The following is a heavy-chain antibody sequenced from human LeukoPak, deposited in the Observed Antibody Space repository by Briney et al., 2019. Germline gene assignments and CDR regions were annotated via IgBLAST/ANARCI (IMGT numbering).Heavy chain of an antibody. V-gene: IGHV5-51*01. CDR3: ASRTGSYYPFDS. CDR2: MYPGGSDI. J-gene: IGHJ4*02. Sequence: GESLKISCKGSGYSFSNYYIDWVRQMPGKGLEWMGVMYPGGSDIRYGPSFQGQVTISADKSIDTAYLQWSSLKASDSAMYYCASRTGSYYPFDSWGQGTLVTVSS. D-gene: IGHD1-26*01. CDR1: GYSFSNYY.